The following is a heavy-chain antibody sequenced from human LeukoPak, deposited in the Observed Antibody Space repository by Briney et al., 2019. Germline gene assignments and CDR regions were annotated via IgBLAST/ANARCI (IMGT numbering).Heavy chain of an antibody. J-gene: IGHJ4*02. CDR1: GLTFSSYA. D-gene: IGHD3-3*01. CDR3: AGPIFGVVMNPFDY. V-gene: IGHV3-30-3*01. CDR2: ISYDGSNK. Sequence: GGSLRLSCAASGLTFSSYALHWVRQPPGKGLEWVAVISYDGSNKYYADSVKGRFTISRDNSKNTVYLQMNSLRAEDTAVYYCAGPIFGVVMNPFDYWGQGTLVTVSS.